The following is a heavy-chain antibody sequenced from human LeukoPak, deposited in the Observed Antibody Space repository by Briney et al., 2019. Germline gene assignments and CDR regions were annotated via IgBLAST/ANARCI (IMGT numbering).Heavy chain of an antibody. J-gene: IGHJ4*02. V-gene: IGHV3-7*01. CDR1: GFTFSDYW. Sequence: GGSLRLSCAASGFTFSDYWMTWVRQAPGKGLEWVANIKPDGSEKYYVDSVRGRFTISRDNAKNSLYLQMNSLRVEDTAVYYCARLGGSYYTYWGQGTLVTVSS. D-gene: IGHD1-26*01. CDR3: ARLGGSYYTY. CDR2: IKPDGSEK.